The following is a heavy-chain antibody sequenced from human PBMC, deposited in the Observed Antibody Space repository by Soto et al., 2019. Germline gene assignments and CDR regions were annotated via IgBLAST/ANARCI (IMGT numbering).Heavy chain of an antibody. D-gene: IGHD4-17*01. CDR3: ARENPPSRLRWKYYYGMDV. Sequence: SGGSLRLSCAASGFTVSSDYMSWVRRAPGKGLEWVSVIYSGGSTYYADSVKGRFTISRDNSKNTLYLQMNSLRAEDTAVYYCARENPPSRLRWKYYYGMDVWGQGTTVTVSS. CDR1: GFTVSSDY. V-gene: IGHV3-53*01. J-gene: IGHJ6*02. CDR2: IYSGGST.